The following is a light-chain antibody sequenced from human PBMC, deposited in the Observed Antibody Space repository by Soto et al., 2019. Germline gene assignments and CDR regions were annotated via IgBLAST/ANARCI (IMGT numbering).Light chain of an antibody. CDR3: QQYQNLWT. J-gene: IGKJ5*01. Sequence: EIELPQSHATLSVSLGERVTNXCRASQSVSSNLAWYQQKPGQAPRLLIYGASTRATGIPARFSGSGSGTEFTLTIGSLQSEDSAVYYCQQYQNLWTFGQGTRLENK. CDR2: GAS. V-gene: IGKV3-15*01. CDR1: QSVSSN.